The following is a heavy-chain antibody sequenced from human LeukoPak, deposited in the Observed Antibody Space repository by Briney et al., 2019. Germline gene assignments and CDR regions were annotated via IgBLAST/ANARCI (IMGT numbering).Heavy chain of an antibody. Sequence: GGSLRLSCAASGFTFSTYAMHWVRQAPGKGLEGVAVISYDGSNKYYADSVKGRFTISRDNSKNTLYLQMNSLRAEDTAIYYCARPGNYYDSSGYYFGFDCWGQGTLVTVSS. CDR3: ARPGNYYDSSGYYFGFDC. V-gene: IGHV3-30-3*01. CDR1: GFTFSTYA. J-gene: IGHJ4*02. D-gene: IGHD3-22*01. CDR2: ISYDGSNK.